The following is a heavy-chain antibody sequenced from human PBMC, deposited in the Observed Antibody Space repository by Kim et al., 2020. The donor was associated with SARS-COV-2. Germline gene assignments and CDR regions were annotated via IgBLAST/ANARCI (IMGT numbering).Heavy chain of an antibody. CDR2: INHSGST. Sequence: SETLSLTCAVYGGSFSGYYWSWIRQPPGKGLEWIGEINHSGSTNYNPSLKSRVTISVDTSKNQFSLKLSSVTAADTAVYYCATPYSSSWYRSRSVVVAARGDYWGQGTLVTVSS. CDR1: GGSFSGYY. J-gene: IGHJ4*02. V-gene: IGHV4-34*01. D-gene: IGHD6-13*01. CDR3: ATPYSSSWYRSRSVVVAARGDY.